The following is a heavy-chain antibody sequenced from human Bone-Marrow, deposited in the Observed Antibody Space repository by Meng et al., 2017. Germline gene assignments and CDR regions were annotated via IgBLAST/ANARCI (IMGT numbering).Heavy chain of an antibody. CDR2: INHSGST. CDR1: GGSFSGYY. CDR3: ARGGVRGGIDY. V-gene: IGHV4-34*01. D-gene: IGHD3-10*01. Sequence: VQLQQWGAGLLKPSEPLSLTWAVYGGSFSGYYWSWIRQPPGKGLEWIGEINHSGSTNYNPSLKSRVTISVDTSKNQFSLKLSSVTAADTAVYYCARGGVRGGIDYWGQGTLVTVSS. J-gene: IGHJ4*02.